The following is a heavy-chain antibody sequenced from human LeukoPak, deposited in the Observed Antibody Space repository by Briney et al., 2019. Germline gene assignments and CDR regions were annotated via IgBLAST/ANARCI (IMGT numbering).Heavy chain of an antibody. CDR1: GYTFTTYN. CDR3: ARGFSGPNWGKRYFEY. V-gene: IGHV1-8*03. Sequence: GASVKVSCKASGYTFTTYNINWVRQASGQGLEYMGWMNPNSANTGYAQKFQGRVTITRNTSISTAYMELSRLTSEDTAVYFCARGFSGPNWGKRYFEYWGQGTLVTVSS. D-gene: IGHD7-27*01. CDR2: MNPNSANT. J-gene: IGHJ4*02.